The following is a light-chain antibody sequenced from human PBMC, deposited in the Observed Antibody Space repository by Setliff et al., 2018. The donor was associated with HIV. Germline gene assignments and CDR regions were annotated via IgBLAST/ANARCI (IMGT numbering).Light chain of an antibody. J-gene: IGLJ3*02. CDR3: ASYTGISAPVL. CDR2: DVI. Sequence: QSVLTQPASVSGSPGQSITISCTGSSSDVGSYDYVSWYQRFPGKAPKLIIYDVINRPSGISSRFSGSKSGNTASLTISGLQAEDEGYYFCASYTGISAPVLFGGGTKVTVL. CDR1: SSDVGSYDY. V-gene: IGLV2-14*03.